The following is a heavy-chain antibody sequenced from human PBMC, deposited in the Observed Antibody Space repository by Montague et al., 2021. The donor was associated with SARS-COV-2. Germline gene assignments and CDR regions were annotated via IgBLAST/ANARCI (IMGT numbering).Heavy chain of an antibody. Sequence: SETLSLTCTVSGASISVSFCRWIRQPAGTGLGWVGLICISETTNYNPALRSRVTMSVDTFKNQFSLKVNSVTAADTAVYYCARGYYLGNGDFFDYWGQGSLVTVSS. V-gene: IGHV4-4*07. CDR3: ARGYYLGNGDFFDY. CDR1: GASISVSF. CDR2: ICISETT. D-gene: IGHD2-21*01. J-gene: IGHJ4*02.